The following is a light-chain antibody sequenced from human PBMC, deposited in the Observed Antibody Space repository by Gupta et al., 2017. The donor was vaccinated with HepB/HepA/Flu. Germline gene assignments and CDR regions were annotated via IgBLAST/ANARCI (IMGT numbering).Light chain of an antibody. CDR3: QQYNNWPPWT. CDR2: GAS. V-gene: IGKV3-15*01. J-gene: IGKJ1*01. CDR1: QSVSSN. Sequence: EIVMTQSPATLSVSPGERATLSCRASQSVSSNLAWYQQKPGQAPRLLIYGASTRATGIPARFSGSGFGTEFTLTISSLQSEDFAVYYCQQYNNWPPWTFGQGTKVKIK.